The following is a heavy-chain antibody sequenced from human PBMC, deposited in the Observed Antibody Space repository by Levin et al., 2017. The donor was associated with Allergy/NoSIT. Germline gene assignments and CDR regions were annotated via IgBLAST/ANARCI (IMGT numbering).Heavy chain of an antibody. Sequence: PGGSLRLSCAASGFTFSSYAMSWVRQAPGKGLEWVSAISGSGGSTYYADSVKGRFTISRDNSKNTLYLQMNSLRAEDTAVYYCAKDGTFAIAARRGRDYWGQGTLVTVPS. D-gene: IGHD6-6*01. J-gene: IGHJ4*02. CDR1: GFTFSSYA. CDR3: AKDGTFAIAARRGRDY. CDR2: ISGSGGST. V-gene: IGHV3-23*01.